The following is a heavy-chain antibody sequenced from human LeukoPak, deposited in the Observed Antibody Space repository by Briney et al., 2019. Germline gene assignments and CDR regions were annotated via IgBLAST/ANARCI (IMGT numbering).Heavy chain of an antibody. D-gene: IGHD3-3*01. CDR3: ARSYDPLYFDF. V-gene: IGHV4-30-4*08. Sequence: SETLSLTCTVSGGSISSGDYYWSWIRQPPGKGLEYIGYIYYRGSTYYNPSLKSRVTISKDTSKNQFSLQLNSVTAADTAVYYCARSYDPLYFDFWGQGTLVTVSS. CDR2: IYYRGST. CDR1: GGSISSGDYY. J-gene: IGHJ4*02.